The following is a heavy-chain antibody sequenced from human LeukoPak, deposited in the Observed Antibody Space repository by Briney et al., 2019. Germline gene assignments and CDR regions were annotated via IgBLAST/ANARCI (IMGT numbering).Heavy chain of an antibody. J-gene: IGHJ4*02. CDR3: ARRAGAYSHPYDY. Sequence: GGSLRLSCAASGFTFSAYNMNWVRQAPGKALEWVSSITNTGTYSFYGDSVKGRFTISRDNSKNTLYLQMNSLRAEDTAVYYCARRAGAYSHPYDYWGQGTLVTVSS. V-gene: IGHV3-21*04. D-gene: IGHD4/OR15-4a*01. CDR1: GFTFSAYN. CDR2: ITNTGTYS.